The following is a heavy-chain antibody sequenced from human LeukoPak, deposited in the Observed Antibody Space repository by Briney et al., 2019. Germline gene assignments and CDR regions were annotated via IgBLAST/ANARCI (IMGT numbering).Heavy chain of an antibody. Sequence: GESLKISCKGSGYSFTSYWIGWVRQMPGKGLEWMGIIYPGDSDTRYSPSFQGQVTISADKSISTAYLQWSSLKASDTAMYYCARHHYYGSGSYYTNWFDPWGQGTLVTVFS. CDR2: IYPGDSDT. J-gene: IGHJ5*02. CDR1: GYSFTSYW. D-gene: IGHD3-10*01. V-gene: IGHV5-51*01. CDR3: ARHHYYGSGSYYTNWFDP.